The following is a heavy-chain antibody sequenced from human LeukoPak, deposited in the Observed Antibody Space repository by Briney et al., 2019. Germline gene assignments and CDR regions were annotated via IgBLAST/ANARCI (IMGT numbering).Heavy chain of an antibody. V-gene: IGHV4-30-4*01. D-gene: IGHD2-21*01. CDR1: GGSISSADCY. J-gene: IGHJ4*02. CDR3: ARQGDWDY. CDR2: IYFSGST. Sequence: SETLSLTCTVSGGSISSADCYWSWIRQSPGKGLEWIGYIYFSGSTYYNPSLKSRVTISVDTSKNQFSLKLSSVTAADTAVYYCARQGDWDYWGQGTLVTVSS.